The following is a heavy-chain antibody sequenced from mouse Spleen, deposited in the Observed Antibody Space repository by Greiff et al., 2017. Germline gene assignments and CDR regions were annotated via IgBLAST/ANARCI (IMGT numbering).Heavy chain of an antibody. D-gene: IGHD1-2*01. CDR1: GFSLTSYG. J-gene: IGHJ3*01. CDR3: ARNHYGYFAY. Sequence: QVQLQQSGPGLVQPSQSLSITCTVSGFSLTSYGVHWVRQSPGKGLEWLGVIWSGGSTDYNAAFISRLSISKDNSKSQVFFKMNSLQANDTAIYYCARNHYGYFAYWGQGTLVTVSA. V-gene: IGHV2-2*02. CDR2: IWSGGST.